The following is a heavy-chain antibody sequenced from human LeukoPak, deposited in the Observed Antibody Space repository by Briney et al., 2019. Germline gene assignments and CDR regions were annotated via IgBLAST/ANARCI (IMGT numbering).Heavy chain of an antibody. CDR3: ARGDYSSSWYYFNY. CDR2: IYYSGTT. D-gene: IGHD6-13*01. CDR1: GGSISTYY. V-gene: IGHV4-59*01. Sequence: SETLSLTCTVSGGSISTYYWSWIRQPPGKGLEWIGYIYYSGTTNYNPSLASRVTISVDTSKNQFPLRLSSVTAADTAVYYCARGDYSSSWYYFNYWGQGTLVTVSS. J-gene: IGHJ4*02.